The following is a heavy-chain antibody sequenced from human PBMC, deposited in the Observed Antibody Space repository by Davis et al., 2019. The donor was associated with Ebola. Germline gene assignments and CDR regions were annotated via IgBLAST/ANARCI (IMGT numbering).Heavy chain of an antibody. J-gene: IGHJ4*02. CDR1: GGSISSYY. CDR2: VYYSGST. CDR3: ARDPKGAFDY. V-gene: IGHV4-59*01. Sequence: MPSQTLSLTCTVSGGSISSYYWNWIRQPPGKGLEWIGRVYYSGSTEYNPSLESRVTISADTSKNQFSLHLTSVTAADTALYYCARDPKGAFDYWGQGILVTVSS. D-gene: IGHD3-16*01.